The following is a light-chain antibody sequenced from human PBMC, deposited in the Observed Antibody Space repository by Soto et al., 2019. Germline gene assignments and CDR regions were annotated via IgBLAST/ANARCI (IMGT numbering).Light chain of an antibody. J-gene: IGKJ5*01. V-gene: IGKV3-11*01. CDR3: QQRSNSPLPIT. CDR1: QSVSSY. CDR2: DAS. Sequence: IVVAKCPATLSVSPGERATLSCRASQSVSSYLAWYQQKPGQAPRLLICDASSRATGIPARFSGSGSGTDFTLTIGSRRAEAVAVCFCQQRSNSPLPITFGQGTRLEIK.